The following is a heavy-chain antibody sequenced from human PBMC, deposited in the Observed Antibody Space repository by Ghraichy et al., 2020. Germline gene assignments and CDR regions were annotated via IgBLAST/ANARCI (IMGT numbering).Heavy chain of an antibody. CDR3: AREASPVDDSSDYYGSGGYFDYGMDV. D-gene: IGHD3-22*01. CDR1: GGSINNHF. Sequence: SETLSPTCTVSGGSINNHFWTWIRQPPGKGLEGVGYMSYGGSTRYNPTLKSRVTMSLDTSKNQFSLNLRSVIAADAAVYYCAREASPVDDSSDYYGSGGYFDYGMDVWGQGITVTVSS. J-gene: IGHJ6*02. V-gene: IGHV4-59*11. CDR2: MSYGGST.